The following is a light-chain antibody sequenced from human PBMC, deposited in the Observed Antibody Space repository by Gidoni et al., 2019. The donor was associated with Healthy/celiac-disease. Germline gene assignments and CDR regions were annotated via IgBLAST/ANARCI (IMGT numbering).Light chain of an antibody. Sequence: QSALTQPASVSGSPGRSITISCTGTSSDVGGYNYVSWYQQHPGKAPKLMIYGVSNRPSGVPYRFSGSTSGHTASLTISGLQAEDEAYYYCSSYTSSRGVVFGGGTKLTVL. CDR1: SSDVGGYNY. J-gene: IGLJ2*01. CDR2: GVS. CDR3: SSYTSSRGVV. V-gene: IGLV2-14*01.